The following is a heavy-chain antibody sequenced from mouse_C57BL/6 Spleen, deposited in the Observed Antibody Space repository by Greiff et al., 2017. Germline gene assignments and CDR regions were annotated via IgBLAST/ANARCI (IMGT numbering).Heavy chain of an antibody. CDR1: GFTFSSYT. V-gene: IGHV5-9*01. D-gene: IGHD2-5*01. CDR3: ARHRGEDGYSNYAGGFAY. J-gene: IGHJ3*01. Sequence: EVHLVESGGGLVKPGGSLKLSCAASGFTFSSYTMSWVRQTPEKRLEWVATISGGGGNTYYPDSVKGRFTISRDNAKNTLYLQMSSLRSEDTALYYCARHRGEDGYSNYAGGFAYWGQGTLVTVSA. CDR2: ISGGGGNT.